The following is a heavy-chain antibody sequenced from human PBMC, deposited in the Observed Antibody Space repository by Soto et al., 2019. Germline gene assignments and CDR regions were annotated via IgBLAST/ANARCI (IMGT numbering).Heavy chain of an antibody. Sequence: PSETLSLTCTVSGGSISSYYWSWMRQPPGKGLEWIGYIYYSGSTNYNPSLKSRVTISVDTSKNQFSLKLSSVTAADTAVYYCARLKYSSGWNWFDPWGQGTLVTVSS. CDR3: ARLKYSSGWNWFDP. CDR2: IYYSGST. CDR1: GGSISSYY. V-gene: IGHV4-59*01. D-gene: IGHD6-19*01. J-gene: IGHJ5*02.